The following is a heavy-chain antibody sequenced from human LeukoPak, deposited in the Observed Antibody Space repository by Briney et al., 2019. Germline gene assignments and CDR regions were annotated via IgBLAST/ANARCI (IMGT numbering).Heavy chain of an antibody. D-gene: IGHD6-13*01. CDR3: ARGYSTSWTYYFDY. Sequence: SQTLSLTCTVSGGSISSGSYYWSWIRQPAGKGLEWIGRIYTSGSTNYNPSLKSRVTMSVDTSKNHFSLRLNSVTAADTAVYYCARGYSTSWTYYFDYWGQGALVTVSS. CDR2: IYTSGST. J-gene: IGHJ4*02. CDR1: GGSISSGSYY. V-gene: IGHV4-61*02.